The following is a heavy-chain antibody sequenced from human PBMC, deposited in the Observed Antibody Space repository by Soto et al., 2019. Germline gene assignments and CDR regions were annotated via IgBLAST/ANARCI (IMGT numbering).Heavy chain of an antibody. CDR3: ARSGSYGSGSRPYFFDY. D-gene: IGHD3-10*01. V-gene: IGHV1-18*01. CDR2: ISGYNGNT. J-gene: IGHJ4*02. CDR1: GDAFGSHG. Sequence: GTSVKVSWKACGDAFGSHGRSWVRQAPGQGPEWMGWISGYNGNTNYAQKLQGRVTMTTDTSTNTAYMEVRSLRSDDTAVYYCARSGSYGSGSRPYFFDYWGQGTLVTVSS.